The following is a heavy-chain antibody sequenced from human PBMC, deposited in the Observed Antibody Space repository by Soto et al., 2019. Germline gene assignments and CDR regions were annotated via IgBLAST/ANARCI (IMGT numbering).Heavy chain of an antibody. CDR3: ARAKSKLRFLDHSGAFDI. CDR1: GYTFTSYA. V-gene: IGHV1-3*01. Sequence: QVQLVQSGAEVKKPGASVKVSCKASGYTFTSYAMHWVRQAPGQRLEWMGWINAGNGNTKYSQKFQGRVTITRDTSASTAYMELSSLRSEDTAVYYCARAKSKLRFLDHSGAFDIWGQGTMVTVSS. D-gene: IGHD3-3*01. CDR2: INAGNGNT. J-gene: IGHJ3*02.